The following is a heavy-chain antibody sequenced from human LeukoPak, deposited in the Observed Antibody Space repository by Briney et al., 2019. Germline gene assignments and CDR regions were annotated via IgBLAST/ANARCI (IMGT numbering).Heavy chain of an antibody. J-gene: IGHJ3*02. D-gene: IGHD6-19*01. Sequence: GGSLRLSCAASGFTFSSYGMHWVRQAPGKGLEWVAFIRYDGSNKYYADSVKGRFTISRDNSKNTLYLQMNSLRAEDTAVYYCARVIAVAGTNAFDIWGQGTMVTVSS. CDR1: GFTFSSYG. CDR3: ARVIAVAGTNAFDI. V-gene: IGHV3-30*02. CDR2: IRYDGSNK.